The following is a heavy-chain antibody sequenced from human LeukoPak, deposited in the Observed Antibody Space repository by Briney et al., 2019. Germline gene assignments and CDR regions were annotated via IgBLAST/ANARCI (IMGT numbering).Heavy chain of an antibody. Sequence: MSSGTLSLTCAVSGGSISSSNWWSWVRQPPGKGLEWIGEIYHSGSTNYNPSLKSRVTISVDKSKNQFSLKLSSVTAADTAVYYCARVTPNWGSTLGYFDLWGRGTLVTVSS. D-gene: IGHD7-27*01. CDR2: IYHSGST. V-gene: IGHV4-4*02. J-gene: IGHJ2*01. CDR1: GGSISSSNW. CDR3: ARVTPNWGSTLGYFDL.